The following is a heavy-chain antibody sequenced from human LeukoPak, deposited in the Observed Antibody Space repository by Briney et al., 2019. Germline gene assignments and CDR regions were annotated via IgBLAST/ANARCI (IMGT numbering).Heavy chain of an antibody. CDR2: IRYDGSNK. CDR1: GFTFSNYG. J-gene: IGHJ4*02. D-gene: IGHD3-9*01. Sequence: PGGSLRLSCAASGFTFSNYGIHWVRQAPGKGLEWVAFIRYDGSNKYYADSVKGRFTISRDNSKNTLYLQMNSLRAEDTAVYYCAKSQKYFDWLLPFDYWGQGTLVTVSS. V-gene: IGHV3-30*02. CDR3: AKSQKYFDWLLPFDY.